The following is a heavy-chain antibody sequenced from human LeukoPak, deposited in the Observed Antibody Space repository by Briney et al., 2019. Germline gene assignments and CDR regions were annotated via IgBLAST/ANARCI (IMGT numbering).Heavy chain of an antibody. CDR3: AAPRRGPHTLMDPRDTFDI. Sequence: ASVTVSCKASSFTFISSGMQWVRQARGQRLEWIGWIVVGSGNTNYAQKFQERVTITRDMSTSTAYMELSSLRSEDTAVYYCAAPRRGPHTLMDPRDTFDIWGQGTMVTVSS. CDR2: IVVGSGNT. J-gene: IGHJ3*02. CDR1: SFTFISSG. V-gene: IGHV1-58*02. D-gene: IGHD5-18*01.